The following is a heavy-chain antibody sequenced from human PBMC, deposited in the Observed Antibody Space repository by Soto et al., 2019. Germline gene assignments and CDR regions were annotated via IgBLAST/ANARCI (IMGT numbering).Heavy chain of an antibody. J-gene: IGHJ3*02. CDR2: ISGSGGST. CDR3: ARGGRLRDAFHI. CDR1: GVPFSSYA. D-gene: IGHD2-15*01. V-gene: IGHV3-23*01. Sequence: GGSLRLSCAASGVPFSSYAMSLVRQSPGKGLEWVSAISGSGGSTYYADSVKGRFTISRDNSKNTLYLQMNSLRADDTAVYYCARGGRLRDAFHIWYQGTMLTL.